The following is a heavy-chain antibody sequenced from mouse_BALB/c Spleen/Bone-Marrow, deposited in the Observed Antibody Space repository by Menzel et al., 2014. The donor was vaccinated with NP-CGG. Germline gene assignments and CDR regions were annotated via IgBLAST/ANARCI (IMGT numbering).Heavy chain of an antibody. J-gene: IGHJ3*01. V-gene: IGHV1-4*01. D-gene: IGHD4-1*01. Sequence: QVQLKESGAELARPGASVKMSCKASGYTFTSYTMQWIRQRPGQGLEWIGYIVPSSDYTSYNQNFKDKATLTADKSSSTAYMQLNSLTSEDFAVYYCAREARTGAWFAYWGQGTLVTVSA. CDR2: IVPSSDYT. CDR1: GYTFTSYT. CDR3: AREARTGAWFAY.